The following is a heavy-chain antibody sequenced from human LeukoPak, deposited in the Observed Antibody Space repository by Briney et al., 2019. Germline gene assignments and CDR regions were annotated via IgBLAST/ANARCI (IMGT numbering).Heavy chain of an antibody. D-gene: IGHD3-9*01. CDR3: AKDGPRVLRYFDWLLVGYGMDV. J-gene: IGHJ6*02. CDR1: GFTLSSYG. V-gene: IGHV3-30*18. Sequence: GGSLRLSCAASGFTLSSYGMHWVRQAPGKGLEWVAVISYDGSHKYYVDSVKGRFTISRDNSKNTLYLQMNSLRVEDTAVYYCAKDGPRVLRYFDWLLVGYGMDVWGQGTTVTVSS. CDR2: ISYDGSHK.